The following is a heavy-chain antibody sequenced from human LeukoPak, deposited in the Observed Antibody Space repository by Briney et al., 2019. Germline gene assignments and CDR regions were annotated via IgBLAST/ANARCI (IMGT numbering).Heavy chain of an antibody. V-gene: IGHV1-2*02. CDR2: INPNSGGT. Sequence: GASVKVSCKAFGYTFTSNYMHWVRQAPGQGLEWMGWINPNSGGTNYAQKFQGRVTMTRDTSISTAYMELSRLRSDDTAVYYCARRITGGLYGFDYWGQGTLVTVSS. CDR1: GYTFTSNY. D-gene: IGHD3-10*01. J-gene: IGHJ4*02. CDR3: ARRITGGLYGFDY.